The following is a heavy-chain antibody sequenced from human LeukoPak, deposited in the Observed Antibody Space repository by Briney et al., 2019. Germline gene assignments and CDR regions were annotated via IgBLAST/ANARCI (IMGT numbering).Heavy chain of an antibody. J-gene: IGHJ4*02. Sequence: SVTVSYKASGYTFTDYYVHWVRQAPGERLEWMGWINGNSGGTNYAQKFQGRVTMTRDTSISTAYMELSTLRSDDTAVYFCARDQATVATPWWDHWGQGTLVTVSS. CDR2: INGNSGGT. CDR3: ARDQATVATPWWDH. CDR1: GYTFTDYY. D-gene: IGHD4-23*01. V-gene: IGHV1-2*02.